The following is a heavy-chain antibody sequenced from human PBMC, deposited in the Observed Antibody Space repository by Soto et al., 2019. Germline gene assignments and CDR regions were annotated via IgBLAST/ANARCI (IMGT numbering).Heavy chain of an antibody. CDR1: GFTFSSYA. CDR2: ISGSGGST. V-gene: IGHV3-23*01. D-gene: IGHD2-2*02. Sequence: GGSLRLSCAASGFTFSSYAMSWVRQAPGKGLEWVSAISGSGGSTYYADSVKGRFIISRDNSKNTLYLQMNSLRAEDTAVYYCARELGYCSSTSCYKGYYGMDVWGPGNTVTVYS. J-gene: IGHJ6*02. CDR3: ARELGYCSSTSCYKGYYGMDV.